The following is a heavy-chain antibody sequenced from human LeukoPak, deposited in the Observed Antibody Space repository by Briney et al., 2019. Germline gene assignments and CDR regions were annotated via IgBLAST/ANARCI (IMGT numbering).Heavy chain of an antibody. CDR3: AKASSGWYARWFDP. V-gene: IGHV3-23*01. CDR2: ISGSGGST. CDR1: GFTFSSYA. Sequence: GGSLRLSCAASGFTFSSYAMGWVRQAPGKGLEWVSAISGSGGSTYYADSVKGRFTISRDNSKNTLYLQMNSLRAEDTAVYYCAKASSGWYARWFDPWGQGTLVTVSS. D-gene: IGHD6-19*01. J-gene: IGHJ5*02.